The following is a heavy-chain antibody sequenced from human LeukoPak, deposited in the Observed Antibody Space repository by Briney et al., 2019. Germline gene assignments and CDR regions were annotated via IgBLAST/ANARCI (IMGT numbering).Heavy chain of an antibody. Sequence: GGSLRLSCAASGVTFSSYEMNSVRQAPGKGLEWVSYISSSGSTIYYADSVKGRFTISRDNAKNSLYLQMNSLRAEDTAVYYCAAVGYCSSTSCYVGYFDYWGQGTLVTVSS. J-gene: IGHJ4*02. CDR3: AAVGYCSSTSCYVGYFDY. CDR2: ISSSGSTI. D-gene: IGHD2-2*01. CDR1: GVTFSSYE. V-gene: IGHV3-48*03.